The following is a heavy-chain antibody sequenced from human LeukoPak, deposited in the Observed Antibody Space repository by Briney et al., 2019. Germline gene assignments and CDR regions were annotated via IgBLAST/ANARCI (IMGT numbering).Heavy chain of an antibody. Sequence: SQTLSLTCTVSGGSISSGSYYWSWIRQPAGKGLEWIGRIFTSGSTKYNPSLKSRVTISVDTSKNQFSLKLSSVTAADTAVYYCARRYYGSGSYPNPWGQGTLVTVSS. CDR2: IFTSGST. J-gene: IGHJ5*02. CDR1: GGSISSGSYY. CDR3: ARRYYGSGSYPNP. D-gene: IGHD3-10*01. V-gene: IGHV4-61*02.